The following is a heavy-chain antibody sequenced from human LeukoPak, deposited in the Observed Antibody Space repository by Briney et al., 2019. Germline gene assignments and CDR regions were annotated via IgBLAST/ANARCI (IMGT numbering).Heavy chain of an antibody. CDR1: GYTLTELS. J-gene: IGHJ6*02. Sequence: GASVKVSCKVSGYTLTELSMHWVRQAPGKGLEWMGGFDPEGGETIYAQKFQGRVTMTEDTSTDTAYMELSSLRSEDTAVYYCARVPYYYYGMDVWGQGTTVTVSS. CDR2: FDPEGGET. V-gene: IGHV1-24*01. CDR3: ARVPYYYYGMDV.